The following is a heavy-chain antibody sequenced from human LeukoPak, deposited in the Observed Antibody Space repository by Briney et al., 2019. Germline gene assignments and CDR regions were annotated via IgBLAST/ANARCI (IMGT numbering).Heavy chain of an antibody. CDR1: GGSISSRSYC. CDR3: ARHFVVVPAAQYTLYNWFDP. Sequence: SETLSLTCTVSGGSISSRSYCWGWIRQPPGKGLEWIGSIYYSGSTYYNPSLKSRVTISVDTSKNQFSLKLSSVTAADTAVYYCARHFVVVPAAQYTLYNWFDPWGQGTLVTVSS. D-gene: IGHD2-2*01. J-gene: IGHJ5*02. V-gene: IGHV4-39*01. CDR2: IYYSGST.